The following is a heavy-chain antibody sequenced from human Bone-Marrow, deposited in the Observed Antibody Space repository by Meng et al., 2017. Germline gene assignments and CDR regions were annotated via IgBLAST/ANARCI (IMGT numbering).Heavy chain of an antibody. CDR2: IIPILGIA. D-gene: IGHD2-15*01. J-gene: IGHJ6*02. CDR1: GGTFSSYT. V-gene: IGHV1-69*04. Sequence: SVKVSCKASGGTFSSYTISWVRQAPGQGLEWMGRIIPILGIANYAQKFQGRVTITADKSTSTAYMELSSLRSEDTAVYYCARESVVVVAATIADYYYYGMDVWGQGTMVTVSS. CDR3: ARESVVVVAATIADYYYYGMDV.